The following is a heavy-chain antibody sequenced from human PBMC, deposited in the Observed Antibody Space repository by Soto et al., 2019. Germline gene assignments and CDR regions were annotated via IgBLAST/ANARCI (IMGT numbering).Heavy chain of an antibody. CDR1: DGSFSGHY. J-gene: IGHJ6*02. CDR3: ASRKYRGPRMYYYYGLNA. D-gene: IGHD1-1*01. Sequence: SETLSLTCTVYDGSFSGHYWSWIRQTPGKGLEWIGEINHSGSTKYNPSLKRRVSISRDTSRNQSSLKLTSVTADDTALYFCASRKYRGPRMYYYYGLNAWRQGTKVTVSS. V-gene: IGHV4-34*01. CDR2: INHSGST.